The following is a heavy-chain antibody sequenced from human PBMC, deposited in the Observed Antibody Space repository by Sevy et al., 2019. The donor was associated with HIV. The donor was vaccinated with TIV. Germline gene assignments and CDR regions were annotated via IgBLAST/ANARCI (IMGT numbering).Heavy chain of an antibody. CDR1: GGTFSSYA. V-gene: IGHV1-69*06. J-gene: IGHJ6*03. CDR3: AGGRNSPARGGYYYYCLYV. CDR2: IIPSFGTA. D-gene: IGHD3-16*01. Sequence: ASVKVSCKASGGTFSSYAISWVRQAPGQGLEWMGGIIPSFGTANYAQKFQGRVTITADKSTSTAYMELSSLRSEDNAVSYCAGGRNSPARGGYYYYCLYVWAKGTTVTVSS.